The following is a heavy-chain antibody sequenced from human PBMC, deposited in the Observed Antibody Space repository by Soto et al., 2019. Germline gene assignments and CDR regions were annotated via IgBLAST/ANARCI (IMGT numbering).Heavy chain of an antibody. CDR1: GFTFSSYA. D-gene: IGHD2-15*01. CDR3: AKVALGYCSGGSCYSLLYFDY. Sequence: GGSLRLSCAASGFTFSSYAMSWVRQAPGKGLEWVSAISGSGGSTYYADSVKGRFTISRDNSKNTLYLQMNSLRAEDTAVYYCAKVALGYCSGGSCYSLLYFDYWGQGTLVTVSS. CDR2: ISGSGGST. J-gene: IGHJ4*02. V-gene: IGHV3-23*01.